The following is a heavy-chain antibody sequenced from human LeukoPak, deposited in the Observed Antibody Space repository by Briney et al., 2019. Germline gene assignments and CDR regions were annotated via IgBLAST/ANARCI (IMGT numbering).Heavy chain of an antibody. CDR1: GFSFSKYG. J-gene: IGHJ5*01. CDR2: LRFDASSN. D-gene: IGHD4-17*01. V-gene: IGHV3-30*02. CDR3: AKIGTFDYDTSGGHWLDS. Sequence: GGSLRLSCVASGFSFSKYGMHWVRQAPGKGLESVSFLRFDASSNYYAESVRGRFIISRDNCRKTLYLQMNSLRTEDTAVYYCAKIGTFDYDTSGGHWLDSWGQGTLVTVSS.